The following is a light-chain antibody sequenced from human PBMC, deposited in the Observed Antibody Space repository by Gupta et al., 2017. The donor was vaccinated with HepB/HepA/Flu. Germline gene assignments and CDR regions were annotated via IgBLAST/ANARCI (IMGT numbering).Light chain of an antibody. CDR2: GAS. V-gene: IGKV3-20*01. Sequence: DIVLTQSPGTLSLSPGKRATLSCRASQSISSSYLAWYQQKRGQAPRLLIYGASNRATGIPDRFSGSGSGTNFTLTITTLEPEDFAVYSCQQYGGSPWTFGQGTQVEIK. CDR1: QSISSSY. CDR3: QQYGGSPWT. J-gene: IGKJ1*01.